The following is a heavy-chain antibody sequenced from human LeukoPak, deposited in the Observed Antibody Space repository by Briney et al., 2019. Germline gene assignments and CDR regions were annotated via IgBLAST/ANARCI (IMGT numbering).Heavy chain of an antibody. V-gene: IGHV3-53*01. J-gene: IGHJ4*02. CDR2: IYSGGNT. Sequence: GGSLRLSCTVSGFTVSSNSMSWVRQAPGKGLEWVSFIYSGGNTHYSDSVKGRFTISRDNSKNTLYLQMNSLRAEDTAVYYCVRGMGGGVSNFDYWGQGTLVTVSS. CDR3: VRGMGGGVSNFDY. D-gene: IGHD3-16*01. CDR1: GFTVSSNS.